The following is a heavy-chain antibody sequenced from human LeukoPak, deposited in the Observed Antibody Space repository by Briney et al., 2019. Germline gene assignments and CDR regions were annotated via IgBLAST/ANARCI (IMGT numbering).Heavy chain of an antibody. CDR1: GFTFNTYA. CDR2: ISYDGSKK. Sequence: GGSLRLSCVASGFTFNTYAMHWVRQAPGKGLEWVAVISYDGSKKYYADYVKGRFTISRDNSKNTVYLQMNNVRAEDTAVYYCAKGKSSSWYGSYFDYWGQGTLVTVSS. D-gene: IGHD6-13*01. J-gene: IGHJ4*02. V-gene: IGHV3-30*04. CDR3: AKGKSSSWYGSYFDY.